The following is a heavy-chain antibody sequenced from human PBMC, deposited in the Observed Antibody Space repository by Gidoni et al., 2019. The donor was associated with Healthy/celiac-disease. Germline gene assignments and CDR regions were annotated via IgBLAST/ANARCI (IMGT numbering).Heavy chain of an antibody. J-gene: IGHJ4*02. CDR2: ISSSGSTI. V-gene: IGHV3-48*03. CDR3: ARVDSYGPPFDY. CDR1: GFTFSSYE. D-gene: IGHD5-18*01. Sequence: EVQLVESGGGLVQPGGSLRLSCAASGFTFSSYELNWVRQAPGKGLEWVSYISSSGSTIYYADSVKGRFTISRDNAKNSLYLQMNSLRAEDTDVYYCARVDSYGPPFDYWGQGTLVTVSS.